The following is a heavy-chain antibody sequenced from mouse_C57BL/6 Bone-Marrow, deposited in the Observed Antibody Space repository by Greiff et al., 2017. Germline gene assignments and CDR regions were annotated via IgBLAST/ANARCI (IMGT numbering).Heavy chain of an antibody. Sequence: QVQLQQSGAELARPGASVKLSCKASGYTFTSYGISWVKQRTGQGLEWIGEIYPRSGNTYYNEKFKGKATLTADKSSSTAYMVLRSLTSEDSAVYFCARDYYGRHYYAMDYWGQGTSVTVSS. CDR2: IYPRSGNT. V-gene: IGHV1-81*01. J-gene: IGHJ4*01. CDR1: GYTFTSYG. CDR3: ARDYYGRHYYAMDY. D-gene: IGHD1-1*01.